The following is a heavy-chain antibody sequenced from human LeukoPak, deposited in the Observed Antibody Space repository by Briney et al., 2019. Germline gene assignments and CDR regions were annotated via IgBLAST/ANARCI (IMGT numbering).Heavy chain of an antibody. V-gene: IGHV3-21*01. CDR2: ISSSSSYI. Sequence: GGSLRLSCAASGFTFSDSKMNWVRQAPGKGLEWVSSISSSSSYIYYADSVEGRFTISRDNAKNSLYLQMNSLRAEDTAVYYCASPYYDSSGYSLYTFDVWGQGTMVTVSS. CDR1: GFTFSDSK. CDR3: ASPYYDSSGYSLYTFDV. D-gene: IGHD3-22*01. J-gene: IGHJ3*01.